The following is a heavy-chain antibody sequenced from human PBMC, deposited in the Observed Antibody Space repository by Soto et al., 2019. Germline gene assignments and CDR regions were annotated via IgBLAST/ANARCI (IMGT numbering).Heavy chain of an antibody. V-gene: IGHV4-59*08. D-gene: IGHD6-13*01. J-gene: IGHJ5*02. Sequence: SETLSLTCTVSGGSISSYYWSWIRQPPGKGLEWIGYIYYSGSTNYNPSLKSRVTISVDTSKNQFSLKLSSVTAADTAVYYCASTPEAAGWWFEPWGQGTLVTVSS. CDR3: ASTPEAAGWWFEP. CDR2: IYYSGST. CDR1: GGSISSYY.